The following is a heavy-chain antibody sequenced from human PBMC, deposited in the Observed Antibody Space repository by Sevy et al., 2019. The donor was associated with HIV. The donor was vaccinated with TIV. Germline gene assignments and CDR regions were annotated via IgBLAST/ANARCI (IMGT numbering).Heavy chain of an antibody. V-gene: IGHV3-23*01. Sequence: GGSLRLSCAASGFTFSSYAMSWVRQAPGKGLEWVSTFSFGCGKINYADSVKGRFTMSRDNSKNTLYLQMNSLRAEDTAVYYCAREGCSKPHDYWGQGTLVTVSS. CDR3: AREGCSKPHDY. CDR1: GFTFSSYA. J-gene: IGHJ4*02. D-gene: IGHD2-2*01. CDR2: FSFGCGKI.